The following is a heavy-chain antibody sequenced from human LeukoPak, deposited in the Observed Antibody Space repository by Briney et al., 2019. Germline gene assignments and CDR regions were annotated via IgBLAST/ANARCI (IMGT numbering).Heavy chain of an antibody. CDR1: GFTFTNYY. J-gene: IGHJ4*02. CDR3: VRSFEGYYFDA. Sequence: GGSLRLSCAASGFTFTNYYMSWIRQAPGKGPEWISFITTNGNTEYNADSVKGRFTIARDNAKNSVDLQLNSLRADDTAVYYCVRSFEGYYFDAWGQGTLVTVSS. CDR2: ITTNGNTE. V-gene: IGHV3-11*01. D-gene: IGHD3-22*01.